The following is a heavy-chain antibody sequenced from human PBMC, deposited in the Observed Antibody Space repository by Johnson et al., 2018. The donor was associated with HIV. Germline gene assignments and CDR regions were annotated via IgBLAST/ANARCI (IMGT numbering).Heavy chain of an antibody. CDR2: ISSSGSTI. Sequence: QVQLVESGGGLVKPGGSPRLSCAASGFTFSDYYMSWIRQAPGKGLEWVSYISSSGSTIYYATAYAASVKGRFTISRDDSKNTAYLQMNSLKTEDTAVYYCTRRVVGATTDDAFDIWGQGTMVTVSS. J-gene: IGHJ3*02. V-gene: IGHV3-11*01. D-gene: IGHD1-26*01. CDR3: TRRVVGATTDDAFDI. CDR1: GFTFSDYY.